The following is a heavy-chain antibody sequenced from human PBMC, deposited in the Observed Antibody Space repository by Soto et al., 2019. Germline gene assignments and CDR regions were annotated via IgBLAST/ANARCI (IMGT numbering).Heavy chain of an antibody. CDR2: IHYSGST. CDR3: ASTRILTGFGY. Sequence: PSETLSLTCTVPGGSVSIGTYYWSWIRQPPGKGLEWIGFIHYSGSTNYNPSLKSRVTISVDTSKNQFSLKLSSVTAADTAVYYCASTRILTGFGYWGQGTLVTVSS. V-gene: IGHV4-61*01. J-gene: IGHJ4*02. D-gene: IGHD3-9*01. CDR1: GGSVSIGTYY.